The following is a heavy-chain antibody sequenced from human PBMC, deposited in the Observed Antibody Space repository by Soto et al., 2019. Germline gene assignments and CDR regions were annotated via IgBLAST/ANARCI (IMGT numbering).Heavy chain of an antibody. D-gene: IGHD1-20*01. Sequence: PVGSLRLSCAVSEFTFDKYYMTWVRQAPGKGPEWVANIKPDGSEQYYVDSVKGRFTISRDNANNSLYLQMNSLRAEDTAVYFCARGNWNYYYGFDVWGQGTTVTVSS. J-gene: IGHJ6*02. CDR3: ARGNWNYYYGFDV. CDR2: IKPDGSEQ. CDR1: EFTFDKYY. V-gene: IGHV3-7*01.